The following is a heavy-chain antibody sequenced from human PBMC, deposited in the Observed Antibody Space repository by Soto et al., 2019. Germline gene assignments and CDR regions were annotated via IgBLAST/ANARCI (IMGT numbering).Heavy chain of an antibody. J-gene: IGHJ4*02. CDR3: ARDLSVYSSTWEIEF. Sequence: QVHLVESGGGVVQPGTSLRLSCAASGFSFSTYGMHWVRQAPGKGLEWVALTSFDGNNEYFADSVKGRFSISRDNSKNTVYLQMHSLRTEDTAVYYCARDLSVYSSTWEIEFWGQGTLVAVSP. CDR1: GFSFSTYG. CDR2: TSFDGNNE. D-gene: IGHD6-13*01. V-gene: IGHV3-30*03.